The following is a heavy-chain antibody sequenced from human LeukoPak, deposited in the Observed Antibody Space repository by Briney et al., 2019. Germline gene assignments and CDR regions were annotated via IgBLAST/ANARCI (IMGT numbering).Heavy chain of an antibody. D-gene: IGHD6-13*01. J-gene: IGHJ1*01. CDR2: IYYSGST. Sequence: PSETLSLTCTVSGGSISSYYWSWIRQPPGKGLEWIGYIYYSGSTDYNPSLKSRVTISVDTSKNQFSLKLSSVTAADTAVYYCARDSSSRYFQHWGQGTLVTVSS. CDR1: GGSISSYY. V-gene: IGHV4-59*12. CDR3: ARDSSSRYFQH.